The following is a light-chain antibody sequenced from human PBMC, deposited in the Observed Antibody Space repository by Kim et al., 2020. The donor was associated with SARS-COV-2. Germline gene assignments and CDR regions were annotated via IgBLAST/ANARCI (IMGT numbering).Light chain of an antibody. CDR1: NIGSKN. CDR3: QVWDSSTALV. Sequence: VARGQTARMTCGGNNIGSKNVHWEQQKPGRGPVLVIYRDSNRPSGIPERFSGSSSGNTATLTISRAQAGDEADYYCQVWDSSTALVFGGGTKVTVL. J-gene: IGLJ3*02. CDR2: RDS. V-gene: IGLV3-9*01.